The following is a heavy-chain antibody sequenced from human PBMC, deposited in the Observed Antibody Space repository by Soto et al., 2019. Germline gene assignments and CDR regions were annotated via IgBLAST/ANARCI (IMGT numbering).Heavy chain of an antibody. CDR1: GFTFSSYS. Sequence: GGSLRLSCAASGFTFSSYSMNWVRQAPGKGLEWVSSISSGSSYIYYADSVKGRFTISRDNAKNSLYLQMNSLRAEDTAVYYCARVLWEEYSSGYYYYYGMDVWGQGTTVTVSS. V-gene: IGHV3-21*01. J-gene: IGHJ6*02. CDR3: ARVLWEEYSSGYYYYYGMDV. CDR2: ISSGSSYI. D-gene: IGHD6-19*01.